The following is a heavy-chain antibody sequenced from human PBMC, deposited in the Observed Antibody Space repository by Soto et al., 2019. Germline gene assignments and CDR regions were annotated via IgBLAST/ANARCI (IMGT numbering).Heavy chain of an antibody. Sequence: SETLSLTCTVSGGSISSYYWSWIRQPPGKGLEWIGYIYYGGSTNYNPSLKSRVTISVDTSKNQFSLKLSSVTAADTAVYYCARTVRFGESPTYYFDYWGQGTLVTVSS. J-gene: IGHJ4*02. CDR2: IYYGGST. CDR3: ARTVRFGESPTYYFDY. V-gene: IGHV4-59*01. CDR1: GGSISSYY. D-gene: IGHD3-10*01.